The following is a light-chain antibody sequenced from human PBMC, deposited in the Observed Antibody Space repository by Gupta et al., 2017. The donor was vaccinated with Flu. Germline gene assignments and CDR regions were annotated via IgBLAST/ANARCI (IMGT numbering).Light chain of an antibody. CDR2: DDS. CDR3: QVWDSSSDHVV. Sequence: SYVLTQAPSVSVAPGQTARLTWGGNNIGSKSVHWYQQKPGQAPILVGYDDSDRPSGIPERFSGSKSGNTATLTISRVEAGDEADYYCQVWDSSSDHVVFGGGTKLTVL. J-gene: IGLJ2*01. CDR1: NIGSKS. V-gene: IGLV3-21*02.